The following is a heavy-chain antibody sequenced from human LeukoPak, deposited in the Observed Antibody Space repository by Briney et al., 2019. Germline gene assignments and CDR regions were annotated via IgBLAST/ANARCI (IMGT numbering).Heavy chain of an antibody. J-gene: IGHJ4*02. V-gene: IGHV4-39*07. CDR2: IYYSGST. D-gene: IGHD4-17*01. CDR3: ASLASGDYTTFDY. Sequence: PSETLSLTCTVSGGSISSSSYYWGWIRQPPGKGLEWIGSIYYSGSTYYNPSLKSRVTISVDTSKNQFSLKLSSVTAADTAVYYCASLASGDYTTFDYWGQGTLVTVSS. CDR1: GGSISSSSYY.